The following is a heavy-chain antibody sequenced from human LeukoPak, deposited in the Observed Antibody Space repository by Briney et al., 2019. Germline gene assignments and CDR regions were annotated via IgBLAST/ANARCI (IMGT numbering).Heavy chain of an antibody. J-gene: IGHJ3*02. Sequence: PSETLSLTCTVSGGSISRGSYYWGWIGQPPGKGLEWIGSIYYSGNSYYNPSLKSRVTISVDTSKNQFSLRLSSVTAADTAVYYCARLGGAFDIWGQATMVTVSS. CDR3: ARLGGAFDI. CDR2: IYYSGNS. CDR1: GGSISRGSYY. V-gene: IGHV4-39*01. D-gene: IGHD1-26*01.